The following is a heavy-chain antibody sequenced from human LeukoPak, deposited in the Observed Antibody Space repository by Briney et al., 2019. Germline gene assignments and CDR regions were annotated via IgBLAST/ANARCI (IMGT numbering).Heavy chain of an antibody. Sequence: SETLSPTCTVSGGSISSSSYYWSWIRQPPGKGLEWIGYFYYSGSTNYNPSLKSRVTISVDTSKNQFSLKLSSVTAADTAVYFCARGGADFWNGFTANSGFDYWGQGILVTVSS. CDR2: FYYSGST. CDR1: GGSISSSSYY. V-gene: IGHV4-61*01. J-gene: IGHJ4*02. CDR3: ARGGADFWNGFTANSGFDY. D-gene: IGHD3-3*01.